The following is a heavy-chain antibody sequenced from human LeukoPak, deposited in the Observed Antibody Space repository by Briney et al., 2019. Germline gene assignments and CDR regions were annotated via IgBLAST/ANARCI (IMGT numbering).Heavy chain of an antibody. CDR1: GYTFTMYY. J-gene: IGHJ4*02. V-gene: IGHV1-46*01. CDR2: INPSGGST. D-gene: IGHD6-6*01. Sequence: ASVKVSFTASGYTFTMYYMHWVRQAPGQGLEWMGIINPSGGSTSYTQKFEGRVTMTRDTSTSTVYMELSSLRSEDTAVYYCARDRYSSSYENYYFEYWGQGTLVTVSS. CDR3: ARDRYSSSYENYYFEY.